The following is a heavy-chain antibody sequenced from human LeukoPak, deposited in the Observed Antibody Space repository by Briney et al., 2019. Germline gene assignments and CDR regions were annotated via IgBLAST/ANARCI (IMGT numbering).Heavy chain of an antibody. CDR3: TTNRVVATIWGYYYYGMDV. D-gene: IGHD5-12*01. Sequence: PGGSLRLSCAASGFTFSNAWMSWVRQAPGKGLEWVGRIKSKTDGGTTDYAAPVKGRFTISRDDSKNTLYLQMNSLKTEDTAVYYCTTNRVVATIWGYYYYGMDVWGKGTTVTVSS. CDR2: IKSKTDGGTT. J-gene: IGHJ6*04. V-gene: IGHV3-15*01. CDR1: GFTFSNAW.